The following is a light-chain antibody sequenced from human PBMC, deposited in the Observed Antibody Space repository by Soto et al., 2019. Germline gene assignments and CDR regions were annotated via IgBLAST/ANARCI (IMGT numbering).Light chain of an antibody. J-gene: IGKJ2*01. V-gene: IGKV4-1*01. CDR3: QQYYSPPYT. CDR2: WAS. Sequence: DFVMTQSPDSLAVSLGERATINCKSSQSVLYSSNNKNYLAWYQQKPGQPPKLIIYWASTRESGVPDRFSGSGSGTDFTLTISSLQAEDVAVYYCQQYYSPPYTFGQGTKLEIK. CDR1: QSVLYSSNNKNY.